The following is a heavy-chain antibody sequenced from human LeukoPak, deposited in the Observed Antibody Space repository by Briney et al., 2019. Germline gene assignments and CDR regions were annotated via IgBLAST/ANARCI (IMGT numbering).Heavy chain of an antibody. V-gene: IGHV3-33*08. CDR1: GFTFSNYG. J-gene: IGHJ3*02. D-gene: IGHD3-22*01. CDR3: ARDLEDSSPFGAFDM. CDR2: IWFDGIRK. Sequence: GGSLRLSCAASGFTFSNYGIHWVRQAPGKGLEWVTAIWFDGIRKYYADSVKGRLTISRDNSKNTLYLQMNSLRAEDTAVYYCARDLEDSSPFGAFDMWGQGTMVTVSS.